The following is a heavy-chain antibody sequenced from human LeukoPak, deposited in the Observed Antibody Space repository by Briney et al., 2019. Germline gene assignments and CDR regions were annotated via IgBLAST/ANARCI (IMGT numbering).Heavy chain of an antibody. CDR1: GYTFTSYG. J-gene: IGHJ4*02. CDR3: ARDVRLPRGGSYFYFDY. V-gene: IGHV1-18*01. D-gene: IGHD1-26*01. CDR2: ISAYNGNT. Sequence: GASVKVSCKASGYTFTSYGISWVRQAPGQGLEWMGWISAYNGNTNYAQKLQGRVTMTTDTSTSTAYMELRSLRSDDTAVYYCARDVRLPRGGSYFYFDYWGQGTLVAVSS.